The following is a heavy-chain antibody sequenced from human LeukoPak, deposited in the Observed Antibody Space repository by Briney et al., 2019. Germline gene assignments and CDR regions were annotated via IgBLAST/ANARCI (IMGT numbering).Heavy chain of an antibody. J-gene: IGHJ1*01. CDR3: ARDLAARFGERGLKYFQH. CDR1: GYTFTSYG. D-gene: IGHD3-10*01. Sequence: EASVKVSCKASGYTFTSYGISWVRQAPGQGLEWMGWISAYNGNTNYAQKLQGRVTMTTDTSTSTAYMELRSLRSDDTAVYYCARDLAARFGERGLKYFQHWGQGTLVTVSS. CDR2: ISAYNGNT. V-gene: IGHV1-18*01.